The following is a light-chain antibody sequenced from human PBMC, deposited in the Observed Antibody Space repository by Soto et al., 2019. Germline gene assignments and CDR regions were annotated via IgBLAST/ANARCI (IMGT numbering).Light chain of an antibody. Sequence: DIVLTQSPGTLSLSPGETAYLSCRASQNVDTSLAWYQQRPGRAPRLLMSEASRRAAGIPAIFSGTGSGTDFTLIINSLEPEDVAVYYCQQRYYRPVTFGAGTRVEI. CDR2: EAS. CDR3: QQRYYRPVT. J-gene: IGKJ4*01. V-gene: IGKV3-11*01. CDR1: QNVDTS.